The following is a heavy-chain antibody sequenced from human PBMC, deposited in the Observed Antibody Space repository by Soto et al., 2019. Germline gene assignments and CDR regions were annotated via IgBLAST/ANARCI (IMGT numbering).Heavy chain of an antibody. CDR2: ISYDGSNK. CDR3: AREIGYCYCLGYYSNGMYV. Sequence: PGWTLRLCCAASGFSLGSYGMQCVRHAPDKGLEWVAVISYDGSNKYHADSVKGRLTISRDNSKNTLYLQMNSLRAEDTAVYYCAREIGYCYCLGYYSNGMYVQSQRSTVTVS. CDR1: GFSLGSYG. V-gene: IGHV3-30*03. J-gene: IGHJ6*02. D-gene: IGHD2-21*01.